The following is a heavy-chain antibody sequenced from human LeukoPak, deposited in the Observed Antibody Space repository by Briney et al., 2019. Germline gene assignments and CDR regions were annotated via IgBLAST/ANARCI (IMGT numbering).Heavy chain of an antibody. CDR3: ARLVVVVTANWFYP. CDR1: GFTFSTYW. V-gene: IGHV3-7*01. D-gene: IGHD2-21*02. CDR2: IKEDGSEK. Sequence: GGSLRLSCAASGFTFSTYWMIWVRQAPGKGLEWVANIKEDGSEKYYVDSVKGRFTISRDNAKNSLYLQRNSMRAEDTAVYYCARLVVVVTANWFYPWGQGTLVTVSS. J-gene: IGHJ5*02.